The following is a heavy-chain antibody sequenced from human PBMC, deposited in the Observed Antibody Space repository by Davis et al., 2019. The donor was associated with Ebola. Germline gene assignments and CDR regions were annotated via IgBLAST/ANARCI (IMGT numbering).Heavy chain of an antibody. CDR2: IKPDGSEK. D-gene: IGHD6-19*01. Sequence: GGSLRLSCAASGLTFNMYWMSWIRQAPGKGLEWVANIKPDGSEKYYVDSVKGRFTISRDNAKNSLYLQMNSLRAEDTAVYYCARYSSGPDAFDIWGQGTMVTVSS. CDR1: GLTFNMYW. V-gene: IGHV3-7*01. J-gene: IGHJ3*02. CDR3: ARYSSGPDAFDI.